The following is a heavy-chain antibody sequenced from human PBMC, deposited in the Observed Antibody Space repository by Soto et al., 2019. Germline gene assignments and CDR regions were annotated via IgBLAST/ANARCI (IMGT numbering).Heavy chain of an antibody. CDR2: ISSSSSYI. Sequence: GGSLRPSCAASGFTFSSYSMNWVRQAPGKGLEWVSSISSSSSYIYYADSVKGRFTISRDNAKNSLYLQMNSLRAEDTAVYYCARDLVGGVYFDYWGQGTRGTVS. CDR1: GFTFSSYS. J-gene: IGHJ4*02. V-gene: IGHV3-21*01. CDR3: ARDLVGGVYFDY. D-gene: IGHD1-26*01.